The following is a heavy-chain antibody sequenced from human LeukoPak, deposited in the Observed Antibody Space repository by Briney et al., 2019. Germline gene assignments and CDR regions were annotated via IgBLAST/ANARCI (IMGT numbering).Heavy chain of an antibody. CDR2: ISASGAST. Sequence: GGSLRLSCAASGSTFNSSAMSWVRQAPGKGLEWVSAISASGASTFYADFVKGRFTISRDNSKNTSYLQMNSLRAEDTAVYYCARDCSTTTCYKAFDYWGQGTLVTVSS. V-gene: IGHV3-23*01. CDR1: GSTFNSSA. CDR3: ARDCSTTTCYKAFDY. D-gene: IGHD2-2*02. J-gene: IGHJ4*02.